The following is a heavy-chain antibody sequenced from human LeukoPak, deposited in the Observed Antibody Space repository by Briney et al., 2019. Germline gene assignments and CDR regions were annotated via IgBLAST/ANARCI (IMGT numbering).Heavy chain of an antibody. CDR2: IYPADSDI. CDR1: GYSFTSYW. Sequence: GESLKISCKGSGYSFTSYWIGWVRQMPGKGLEWMGIIYPADSDIRYSPSFQGQVTISADKSISTAYLQWSSLKASDTAIYYCARQEYCSGGSCYTWSDPWGQGTLVIVSS. V-gene: IGHV5-51*01. D-gene: IGHD2-15*01. CDR3: ARQEYCSGGSCYTWSDP. J-gene: IGHJ5*02.